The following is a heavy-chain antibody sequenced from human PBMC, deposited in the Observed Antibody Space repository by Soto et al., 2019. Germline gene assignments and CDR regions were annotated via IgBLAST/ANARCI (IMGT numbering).Heavy chain of an antibody. D-gene: IGHD5-18*01. CDR2: ISAYNGNT. Sequence: ASVKVSCKASGYTFTSYGISWVRQAPGQGLEWMGWISAYNGNTNYAQKLQGRVTMTTDTSTSTAYMELRSLRSDDTAVYYCAKEDQQLWLSGTTNWGQGTLVTVSS. V-gene: IGHV1-18*01. CDR3: AKEDQQLWLSGTTN. J-gene: IGHJ4*02. CDR1: GYTFTSYG.